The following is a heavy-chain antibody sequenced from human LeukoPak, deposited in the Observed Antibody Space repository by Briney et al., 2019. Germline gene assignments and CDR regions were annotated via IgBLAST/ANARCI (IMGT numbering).Heavy chain of an antibody. J-gene: IGHJ4*02. D-gene: IGHD3-16*01. V-gene: IGHV3-9*01. CDR2: INWNSDSI. CDR3: ASLNYDHVWGSPHYYFDS. Sequence: PGGSLRLSCAVSGFTFDDYAMHWVRQVPGKGLEWVSGINWNSDSIGYADSVKGRFTISRDNAKNSLYLQLNSLRAEDTAVYYCASLNYDHVWGSPHYYFDSWGQGTLVTVSS. CDR1: GFTFDDYA.